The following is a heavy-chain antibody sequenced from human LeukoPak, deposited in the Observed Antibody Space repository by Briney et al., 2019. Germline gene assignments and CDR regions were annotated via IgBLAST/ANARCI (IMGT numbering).Heavy chain of an antibody. CDR3: ARAPTYGSGSSFDY. D-gene: IGHD3-10*01. Sequence: PGGSLRLSCAASGFTFSRYRMNWVRQAPGKGLEWVSYISSSDRTIYNAESVKGRFTISRDNAKNSLYLQMNSLRAEDTAVYYCARAPTYGSGSSFDYWGQGTLVTVSS. J-gene: IGHJ4*02. V-gene: IGHV3-48*04. CDR2: ISSSDRTI. CDR1: GFTFSRYR.